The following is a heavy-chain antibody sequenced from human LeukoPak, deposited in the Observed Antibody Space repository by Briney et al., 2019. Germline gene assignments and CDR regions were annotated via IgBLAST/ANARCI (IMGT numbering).Heavy chain of an antibody. CDR3: ARGRIVVVTAIRKSGWFDP. J-gene: IGHJ5*02. V-gene: IGHV4-34*01. CDR1: GGSFSGYY. D-gene: IGHD2-21*02. CDR2: INHSGST. Sequence: SETLSLTCAVYGGSFSGYYWSWIRQPPGKGLEGIGEINHSGSTNYNPSLKSRVTISVDTSKNQFSLKLSSVTAADTAVYYCARGRIVVVTAIRKSGWFDPWGQGTLVTVSS.